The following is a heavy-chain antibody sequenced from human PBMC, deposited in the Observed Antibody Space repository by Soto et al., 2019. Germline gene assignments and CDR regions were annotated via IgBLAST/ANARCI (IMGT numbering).Heavy chain of an antibody. CDR1: GGSFSGYY. J-gene: IGHJ5*02. V-gene: IGHV4-34*01. CDR2: INHSGST. CDR3: ARGRGIAVARRWFDP. D-gene: IGHD6-19*01. Sequence: QVQLQQWGAGLLKPSETLSLTCAVYGGSFSGYYWSWIRQPPGKGLEWIGEINHSGSTNYNPYLKGRATISGDQSTNQFSLKLSSVTAADTAVYYCARGRGIAVARRWFDPWGQGTLVTVSS.